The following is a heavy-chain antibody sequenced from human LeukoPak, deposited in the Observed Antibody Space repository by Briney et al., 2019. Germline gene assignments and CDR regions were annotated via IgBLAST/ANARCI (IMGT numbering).Heavy chain of an antibody. D-gene: IGHD2-21*01. V-gene: IGHV3-15*01. CDR2: IRRKTDGETT. J-gene: IGHJ4*02. CDR1: GFTFSNVW. Sequence: GGSLRLSCAASGFTFSNVWMSWVRQVPGKGLGWVGRIRRKTDGETTDHAAPVKGRFTISRDDSKNTLYLQMNSLKTEDTAVYYCVTDLVIKGYFDYWGQGALVTVSS. CDR3: VTDLVIKGYFDY.